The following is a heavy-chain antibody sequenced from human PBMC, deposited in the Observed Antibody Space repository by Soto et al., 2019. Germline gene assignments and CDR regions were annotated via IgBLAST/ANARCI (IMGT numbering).Heavy chain of an antibody. CDR3: ALTTRNGLDP. Sequence: ETLSLTCTVSVGSSSSHYWSWIRQPPGKGLEWIGYIYYSGSTNYNPSLKSRVTISVDTSKNQFSLKLSSGTAADTAVYYCALTTRNGLDPWGQGTLVTVSS. V-gene: IGHV4-59*11. J-gene: IGHJ5*02. D-gene: IGHD4-17*01. CDR2: IYYSGST. CDR1: VGSSSSHY.